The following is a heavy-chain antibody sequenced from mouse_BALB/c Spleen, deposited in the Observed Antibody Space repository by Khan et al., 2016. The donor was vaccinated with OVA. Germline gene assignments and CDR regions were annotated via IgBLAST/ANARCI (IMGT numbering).Heavy chain of an antibody. V-gene: IGHV14-3*02. CDR2: IDPANGNT. CDR3: ARDYWDVFAY. CDR1: GFNIKDTY. J-gene: IGHJ3*01. D-gene: IGHD4-1*01. Sequence: VQLKESGAELVKPGASVKLSCTASGFNIKDTYMHWVKQRPEQGLEWIGRIDPANGNTKYDPKFQDKATITADTSSNTVYLQLSSLTSEDTAVYYCARDYWDVFAYWGQGTLVTVSA.